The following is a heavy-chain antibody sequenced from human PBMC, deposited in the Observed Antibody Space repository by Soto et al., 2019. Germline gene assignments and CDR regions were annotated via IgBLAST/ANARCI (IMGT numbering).Heavy chain of an antibody. CDR2: IYHSGST. D-gene: IGHD3-10*01. J-gene: IGHJ6*02. CDR3: ASVSGSYYYGKDV. V-gene: IGHV4-4*02. CDR1: GDSISSSYW. Sequence: PSETLSLTCAVSGDSISSSYWWSWVRQPPGKGLEWIGEIYHSGSTNYNPSLKRRVTISVDKSKNQFSLKLSSVTAADTAVYYCASVSGSYYYGKDVWGQGTTVTVSS.